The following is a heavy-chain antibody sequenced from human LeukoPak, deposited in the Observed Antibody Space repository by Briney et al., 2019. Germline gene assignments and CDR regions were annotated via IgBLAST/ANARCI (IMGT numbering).Heavy chain of an antibody. CDR3: ARALLYHDFWSGGPWWFDP. Sequence: SETLSLTCTVSGGSISSYYWSWIRQPPGKGLEWIGYIYYSGSTNYNPSLKSRVTISVDTSKNQFSLKLSSVTAADTAVYYCARALLYHDFWSGGPWWFDPWGQGTLVTVSS. V-gene: IGHV4-59*01. J-gene: IGHJ5*02. CDR1: GGSISSYY. CDR2: IYYSGST. D-gene: IGHD3-3*01.